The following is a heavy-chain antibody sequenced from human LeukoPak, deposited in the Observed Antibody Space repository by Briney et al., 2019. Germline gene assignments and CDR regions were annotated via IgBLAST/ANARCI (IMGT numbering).Heavy chain of an antibody. V-gene: IGHV1-2*02. D-gene: IGHD2-21*02. CDR1: GYTFTGYY. J-gene: IGHJ1*01. Sequence: GASVKVSCKASGYTFTGYYMHWVRQAPGQGLEWMGLINPNSGGTNYAQKFQGRVTMTRDTSISTAYMQLSRLRSDDTAVYYCARGQVVTTWGVKAKYFQHWGQGTLVTVSS. CDR2: INPNSGGT. CDR3: ARGQVVTTWGVKAKYFQH.